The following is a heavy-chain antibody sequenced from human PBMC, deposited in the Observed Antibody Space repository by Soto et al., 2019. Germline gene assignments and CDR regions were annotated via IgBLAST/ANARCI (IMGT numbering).Heavy chain of an antibody. D-gene: IGHD6-19*01. CDR2: INAGNGNT. CDR1: GYTFTSYA. V-gene: IGHV1-3*01. Sequence: QVQLVQSGAEVKKPGASVKVSCKASGYTFTSYAMHWVRQAPGQRLEWMGWINAGNGNTKYSQKFEGRVTITRDTSASTADMELSSRRSEDTAVYYCARVSAVAGTSYYYYYYMDVRGKGTTVTVSS. J-gene: IGHJ6*03. CDR3: ARVSAVAGTSYYYYYYMDV.